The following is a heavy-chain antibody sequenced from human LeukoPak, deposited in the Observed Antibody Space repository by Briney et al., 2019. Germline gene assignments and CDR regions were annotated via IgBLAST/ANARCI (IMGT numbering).Heavy chain of an antibody. J-gene: IGHJ3*02. D-gene: IGHD3-3*01. Sequence: SETLSLTCTVSGGSISSSSYYWGWIRQPPGKGLELIGSIYYSGSTYYNPSLKSPVTISVDTSKNQFSLKLSSVTAADTAVYYCARDRVENDFWSGRKNDAFDIWGKGTMVTVSS. CDR3: ARDRVENDFWSGRKNDAFDI. CDR2: IYYSGST. CDR1: GGSISSSSYY. V-gene: IGHV4-39*07.